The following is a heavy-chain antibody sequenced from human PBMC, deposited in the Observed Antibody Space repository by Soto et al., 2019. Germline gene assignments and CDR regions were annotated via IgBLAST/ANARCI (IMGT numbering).Heavy chain of an antibody. D-gene: IGHD1-26*01. V-gene: IGHV3-30*18. Sequence: PGGSLRLSCAASGFTFSSYGMHWVRQAPGKGLEWVAVILYDGSNKYYADSVKGRFTISRDNSKNTLYLQMNSLRPEDTAVYYCAKDGGADRYGMDVWGQGTTVTVSS. CDR3: AKDGGADRYGMDV. J-gene: IGHJ6*02. CDR2: ILYDGSNK. CDR1: GFTFSSYG.